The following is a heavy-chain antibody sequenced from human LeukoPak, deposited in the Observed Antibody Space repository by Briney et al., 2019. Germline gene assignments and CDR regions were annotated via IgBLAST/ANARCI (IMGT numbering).Heavy chain of an antibody. Sequence: QSGGSLRLSCAASGFTFSSYGMHWVRQAPGKGLEWVAFILYDGSNKYYADSVKGRFTISRDNSKNTLYLQMNSLRAEDTAVYYCAREGLTLAFDIWGQGTMVTVSS. CDR2: ILYDGSNK. CDR3: AREGLTLAFDI. CDR1: GFTFSSYG. J-gene: IGHJ3*02. V-gene: IGHV3-30*02. D-gene: IGHD3-22*01.